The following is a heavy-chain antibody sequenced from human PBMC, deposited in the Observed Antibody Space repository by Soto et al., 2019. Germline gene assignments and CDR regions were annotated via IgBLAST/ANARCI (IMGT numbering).Heavy chain of an antibody. Sequence: SETLSLTCAVSGGSISSSNWWSWVRQPPGKGLEWIGEIYHSGSTNYNPSLKSRVTISVDKSKNQFSLKLSSVTAADTAVYYCARDPHPMVPAVSPYYYYYYGMDVWGQGTTVTVS. CDR2: IYHSGST. J-gene: IGHJ6*02. D-gene: IGHD3-10*01. CDR3: ARDPHPMVPAVSPYYYYYYGMDV. CDR1: GGSISSSNW. V-gene: IGHV4-4*02.